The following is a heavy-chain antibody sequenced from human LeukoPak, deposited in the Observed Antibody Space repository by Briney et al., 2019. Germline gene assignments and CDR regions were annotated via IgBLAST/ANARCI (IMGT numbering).Heavy chain of an antibody. V-gene: IGHV3-30-3*01. Sequence: GGSLRLSCAASGFTFSSYAMHWVRQAPGKGLEWVAVISYDGSNKYYADSVKGRFTISRDNSKNTLYLQMNSLRAEDTAVYYCARGPATKYYDILTGYSPFDYWGQGTLVTVSS. D-gene: IGHD3-9*01. CDR3: ARGPATKYYDILTGYSPFDY. CDR2: ISYDGSNK. CDR1: GFTFSSYA. J-gene: IGHJ4*02.